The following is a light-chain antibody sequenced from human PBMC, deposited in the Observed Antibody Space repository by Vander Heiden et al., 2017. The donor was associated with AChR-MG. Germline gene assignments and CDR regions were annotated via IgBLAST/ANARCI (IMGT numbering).Light chain of an antibody. CDR3: QQYGSSPWT. J-gene: IGKJ1*01. CDR2: DAS. CDR1: QSVSSSY. V-gene: IGKV3D-20*01. Sequence: EIVLTQSPATLSLSPGERATLSCGASQSVSSSYLAWYQQKPGLAPRLLIYDASSGSGTDFTLTISRLEPEDFAVYYCQQYGSSPWTFGQGTKVEIK.